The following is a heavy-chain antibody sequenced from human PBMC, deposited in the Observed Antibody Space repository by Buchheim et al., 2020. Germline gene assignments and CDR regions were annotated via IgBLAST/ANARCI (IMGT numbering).Heavy chain of an antibody. D-gene: IGHD5-18*01. CDR3: AKEWASYGYVIDY. V-gene: IGHV3-30*18. CDR2: ISYDGSNK. Sequence: QVQLVESGGGVVQPGRSLRPSCAASGFTFSSYGMHWVRQAPGKGLEWVAVISYDGSNKYYADSVKGRFTISRDNSKNTLYLQMNSLRAEDTAVYYCAKEWASYGYVIDYWGQGTL. J-gene: IGHJ4*02. CDR1: GFTFSSYG.